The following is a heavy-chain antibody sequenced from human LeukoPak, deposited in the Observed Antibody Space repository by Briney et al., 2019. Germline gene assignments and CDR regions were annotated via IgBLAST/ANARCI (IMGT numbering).Heavy chain of an antibody. CDR3: AKDTAVVVTAPFDY. V-gene: IGHV3-23*01. Sequence: GGSLRLSCVASGFSFSNYAMSWVRQAPGKGLEWVPAISGSGVSTYFADSVKGRFTVSRDNSKNTLYLQMSSVRAEDTAVYYCAKDTAVVVTAPFDYWGQGTLVTVSS. J-gene: IGHJ4*02. CDR1: GFSFSNYA. D-gene: IGHD2-15*01. CDR2: ISGSGVST.